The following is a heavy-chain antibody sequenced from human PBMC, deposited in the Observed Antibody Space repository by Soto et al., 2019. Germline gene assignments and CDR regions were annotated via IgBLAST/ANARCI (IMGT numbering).Heavy chain of an antibody. CDR3: ASHEQWLFYFDY. J-gene: IGHJ4*02. V-gene: IGHV1-18*01. CDR2: ISAYNGNT. Sequence: WASVKVSCKASGYTFTSYGISWVRQAPGQGLEWMGWISAYNGNTNYAQKLQGRVTMTTDTSTSTAYMELRSLRAEDTAVYYCASHEQWLFYFDYWGQGTLVTVS. D-gene: IGHD6-19*01. CDR1: GYTFTSYG.